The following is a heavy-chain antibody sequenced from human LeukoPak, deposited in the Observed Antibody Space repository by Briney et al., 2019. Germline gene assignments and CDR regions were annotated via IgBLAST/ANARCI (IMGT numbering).Heavy chain of an antibody. J-gene: IGHJ5*02. CDR3: VKGSYMGGWFDP. D-gene: IGHD1-26*01. CDR2: IYYSGST. Sequence: SETLSLTCTVSGGSISSSSYYWGWIRQPPGKGLEWIGSIYYSGSTYYNPSLKSRVTISVDTSKNQFSLKLSSVTAADTAVYYCVKGSYMGGWFDPWGQGTLVTVSS. V-gene: IGHV4-39*01. CDR1: GGSISSSSYY.